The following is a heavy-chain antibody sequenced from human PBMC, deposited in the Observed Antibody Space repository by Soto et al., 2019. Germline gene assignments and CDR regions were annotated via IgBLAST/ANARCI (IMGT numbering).Heavy chain of an antibody. CDR2: ISGNGVNT. V-gene: IGHV3-23*01. Sequence: GGSLRLSCAASGFTFSSYAMSWVRQAPGKGLEWVSAISGNGVNTYYADSVKGRFTISRDNSKNTLSLQMGSLRAEDTAIYYCARVPRSRSGWSTYYFDCWGQGTLVTVSS. D-gene: IGHD6-19*01. J-gene: IGHJ4*02. CDR3: ARVPRSRSGWSTYYFDC. CDR1: GFTFSSYA.